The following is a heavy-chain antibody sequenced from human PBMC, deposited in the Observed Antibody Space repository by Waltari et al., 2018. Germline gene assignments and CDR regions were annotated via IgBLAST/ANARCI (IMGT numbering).Heavy chain of an antibody. V-gene: IGHV5-51*01. CDR3: AIQPPEGRLGSYFYSGMDV. CDR1: GYRVTSYW. CDR2: IYFGDSET. Sequence: EVQLVQSGAEVKKAGESLKISCRGSGYRVTSYWIGWVRKMPGKGREWMGIIYFGDSETRYSPSFQGQVTISADRSISTAYLQWDRLKTSDTATYFCAIQPPEGRLGSYFYSGMDVWGQGTTVTVSS. D-gene: IGHD3-16*01. J-gene: IGHJ6*02.